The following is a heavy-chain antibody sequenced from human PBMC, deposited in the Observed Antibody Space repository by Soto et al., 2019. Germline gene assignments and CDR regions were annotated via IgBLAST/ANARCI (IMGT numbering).Heavy chain of an antibody. D-gene: IGHD2-21*01. CDR2: VYYSGGT. CDR1: GGSLTDHY. Sequence: QVQLQESGPGLVKPSETLSLTCTVDGGSLTDHYWNWFRQSPGKGLHWIGYVYYSGGTNYNPSLKSRVTMSVDTSKNQFSLNLRSVTAADTAVYYCARGNDWKSSTFDIWGQGTMVSVSS. CDR3: ARGNDWKSSTFDI. J-gene: IGHJ3*02. V-gene: IGHV4-59*11.